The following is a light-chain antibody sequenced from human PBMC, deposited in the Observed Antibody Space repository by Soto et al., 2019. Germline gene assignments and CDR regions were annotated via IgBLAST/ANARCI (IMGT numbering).Light chain of an antibody. Sequence: DIQMTQSPSTLSASVGDRVTITCRASQSISGWLAWYQQKPGKAPKLLIYDASSLESGVPARFSGSGSGTEFTLTISSLQPDDFATYYCQEYNSDSRTFGQGTKVEIK. CDR2: DAS. CDR1: QSISGW. V-gene: IGKV1-5*01. CDR3: QEYNSDSRT. J-gene: IGKJ1*01.